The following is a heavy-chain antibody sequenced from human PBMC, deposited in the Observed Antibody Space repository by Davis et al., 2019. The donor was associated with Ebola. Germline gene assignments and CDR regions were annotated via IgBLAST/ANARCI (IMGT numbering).Heavy chain of an antibody. D-gene: IGHD5-12*01. CDR2: IRSKANSYAT. V-gene: IGHV3-73*01. Sequence: GGSLRLSCAASGFTFSGSAMHWVRQASGKGLEWVGRIRSKANSYATAYAASVKGRFTISRDDSKNTAYLQMNSLKTEDTAEYYCTRHADSGYDEDWGQGTLVTVSS. CDR3: TRHADSGYDED. J-gene: IGHJ4*02. CDR1: GFTFSGSA.